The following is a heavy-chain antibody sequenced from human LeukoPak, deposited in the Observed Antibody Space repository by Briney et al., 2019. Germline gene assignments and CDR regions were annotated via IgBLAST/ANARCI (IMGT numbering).Heavy chain of an antibody. J-gene: IGHJ4*02. CDR2: IWYDGSNK. CDR1: GFTFSSYG. D-gene: IGHD4-11*01. Sequence: PGGSLRLSCAASGFTFSSYGMHWVRQAPGKGLEWVAVIWYDGSNKYYADSVKGRFTISRDNSKSTLYLQMNSLRAEDTAVYYCAKDSLNDYSNPFDYWGQGTLVTVSS. CDR3: AKDSLNDYSNPFDY. V-gene: IGHV3-33*06.